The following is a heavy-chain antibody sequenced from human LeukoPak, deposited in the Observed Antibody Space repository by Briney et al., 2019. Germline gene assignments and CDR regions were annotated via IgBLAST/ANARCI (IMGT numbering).Heavy chain of an antibody. Sequence: GGSLRLSCVASGITFSSYEMNWVRQAPGKGLEWVSYISSSGSTKYYADSVKGRFTISRDNAKNSLYLQMNSPRAEDTAVYYCARWVNFDYWGQGTLVTVSS. CDR2: ISSSGSTK. J-gene: IGHJ4*02. CDR3: ARWVNFDY. D-gene: IGHD4-23*01. CDR1: GITFSSYE. V-gene: IGHV3-48*03.